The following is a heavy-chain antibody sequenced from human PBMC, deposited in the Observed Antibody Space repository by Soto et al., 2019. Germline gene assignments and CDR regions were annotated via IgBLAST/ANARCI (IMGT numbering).Heavy chain of an antibody. CDR3: ARDSGYDSYYYYGMDV. D-gene: IGHD5-12*01. V-gene: IGHV3-33*01. Sequence: GGSLRLACAASGFTFSSYGMHWVRQAPGKGLEWVAVIWYDGSNKYYADSVKGRFTISRDNSKNTLYLQMNSLRAEDTAVYYCARDSGYDSYYYYGMDVWGQGT. CDR1: GFTFSSYG. J-gene: IGHJ6*02. CDR2: IWYDGSNK.